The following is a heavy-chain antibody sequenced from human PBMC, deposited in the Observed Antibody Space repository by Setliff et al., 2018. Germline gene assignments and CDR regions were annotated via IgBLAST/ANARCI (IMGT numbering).Heavy chain of an antibody. D-gene: IGHD3-3*01. CDR1: GYTLSNYY. J-gene: IGHJ4*02. CDR2: INPSGGLT. Sequence: ASVKVSCKASGYTLSNYYMHWVRQAPGQGLEWMGIINPSGGLTRYAQKFQGRVTVSRDNSKNTLSLQMYSLRTEDTALYYCARERHLLSTVVIFGLFDFWGQGALVTVSS. CDR3: ARERHLLSTVVIFGLFDF. V-gene: IGHV1-46*01.